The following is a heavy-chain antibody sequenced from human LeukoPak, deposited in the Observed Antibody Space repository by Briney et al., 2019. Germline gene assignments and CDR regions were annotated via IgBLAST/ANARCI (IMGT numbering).Heavy chain of an antibody. CDR3: ARDGLTGSKWELLVGDY. CDR1: GYTFTGYY. J-gene: IGHJ4*02. D-gene: IGHD1-26*01. CDR2: INPNSGGT. Sequence: ASVKVSCKASGYTFTGYYMHWVRQAPGQGLEWMGWINPNSGGTNYAQKFQGRVTMTRDTSISTAYMELSRLRSDDTAVYYCARDGLTGSKWELLVGDYWGQGTLVTVSS. V-gene: IGHV1-2*02.